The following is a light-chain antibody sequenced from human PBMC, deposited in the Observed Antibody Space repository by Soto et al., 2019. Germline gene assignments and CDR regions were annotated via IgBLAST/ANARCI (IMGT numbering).Light chain of an antibody. CDR3: QHYNSSPPIT. CDR1: QSVSSY. CDR2: DAS. V-gene: IGKV3-11*01. Sequence: EIVLTQSPATLSLSPGERATLSCRASQSVSSYLAWYQQKPGQAPRLLIYDASNRATGIPARFSGSGSGTDFTLTISRLEPEDFAVYYCQHYNSSPPITFGQGTRLEIK. J-gene: IGKJ5*01.